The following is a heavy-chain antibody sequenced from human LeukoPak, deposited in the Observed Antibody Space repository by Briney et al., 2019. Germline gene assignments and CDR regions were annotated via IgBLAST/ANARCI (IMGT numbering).Heavy chain of an antibody. V-gene: IGHV3-30*02. CDR2: IRYDGRNK. CDR3: AKPARTDAFDI. J-gene: IGHJ3*02. D-gene: IGHD1-14*01. CDR1: GFTFSSYG. Sequence: TGGSLRLSCAASGFTFSSYGIHWVRQAPGKGLEWVAFIRYDGRNKYYAESVKGRFTISRDNSKNTLILQMNSLRAEDTAVYYCAKPARTDAFDIWGQGTMITVSS.